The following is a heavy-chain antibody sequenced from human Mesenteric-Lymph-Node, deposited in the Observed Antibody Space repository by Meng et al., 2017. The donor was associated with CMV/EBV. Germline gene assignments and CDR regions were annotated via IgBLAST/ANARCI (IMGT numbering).Heavy chain of an antibody. CDR2: IWYDGSNK. J-gene: IGHJ4*02. V-gene: IGHV3-33*08. CDR3: ARLSRFYGSGGNY. D-gene: IGHD3-10*01. Sequence: GESLKISCAASGFTFGSYAMSWVRQAPGKGLEWVSVIWYDGSNKYYADSVKGRFTISRDNAKNSLYLQMNSLRAEDTAVYYCARLSRFYGSGGNYWGQGTLVTVSS. CDR1: GFTFGSYA.